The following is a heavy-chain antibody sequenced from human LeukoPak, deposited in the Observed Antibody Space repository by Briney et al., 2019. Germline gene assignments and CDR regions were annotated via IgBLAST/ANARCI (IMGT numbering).Heavy chain of an antibody. CDR2: ISGSGGST. CDR3: AKGPRYSSGWYLDY. D-gene: IGHD6-19*01. CDR1: GFTFSSYA. V-gene: IGHV3-23*01. Sequence: GGSLRLSCAASGFTFSSYAMSWVRQAPGKGLEWVSAISGSGGSTYYADSVKGRFTISRNNYKNTLYLQMNSLRAEDTAVYYCAKGPRYSSGWYLDYWGQGTLVTVSS. J-gene: IGHJ4*02.